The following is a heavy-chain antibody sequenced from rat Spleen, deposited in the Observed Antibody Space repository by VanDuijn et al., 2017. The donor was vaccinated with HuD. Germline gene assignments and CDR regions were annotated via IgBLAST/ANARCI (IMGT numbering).Heavy chain of an antibody. CDR3: SSNNFDY. CDR1: GFTFSSYW. CDR2: IHTDGDNT. D-gene: IGHD1-10*01. V-gene: IGHV5-58*01. J-gene: IGHJ2*01. Sequence: EVQLVESGGGLVQPGRSLKLSCAASGFTFSSYWMYWIRQAPGRGLEWVSSIHTDGDNTYYPESVKGRFTISRDNAKSTLYLQMNSLRSADTATYYCSSNNFDYWGQGVMVTVSS.